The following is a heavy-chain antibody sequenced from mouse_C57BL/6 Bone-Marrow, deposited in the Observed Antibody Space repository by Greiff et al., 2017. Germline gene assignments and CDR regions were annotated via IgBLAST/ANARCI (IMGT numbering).Heavy chain of an antibody. CDR1: GFTFSSYG. D-gene: IGHD1-2*01. V-gene: IGHV5-6*01. CDR3: ARHRATTAYFDV. J-gene: IGHJ1*03. Sequence: EVKLMESGGDLVKPGGSLKLSCAASGFTFSSYGMSWVRQTPDKRLEWVATISSSGSYTYYPDSVKGRFTISRDNAKNTLYLQMSSLKSEDTAMYYCARHRATTAYFDVWGTGTTVTVSS. CDR2: ISSSGSYT.